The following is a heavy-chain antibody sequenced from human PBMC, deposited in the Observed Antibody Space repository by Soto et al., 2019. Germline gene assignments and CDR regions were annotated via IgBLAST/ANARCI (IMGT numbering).Heavy chain of an antibody. Sequence: EVQLVESGGGLVQPGGSLRLSCAASGFDFSNSWIHWVRQGPGKGLVWVSHINSDGSGTTYADSVKGRFTISRDNAKNTVYLQMNSLRAEDTAVYYCAKDTAYAMDVWDQGTTVTVSS. CDR1: GFDFSNSW. D-gene: IGHD2-15*01. V-gene: IGHV3-74*01. CDR2: INSDGSGT. J-gene: IGHJ6*02. CDR3: AKDTAYAMDV.